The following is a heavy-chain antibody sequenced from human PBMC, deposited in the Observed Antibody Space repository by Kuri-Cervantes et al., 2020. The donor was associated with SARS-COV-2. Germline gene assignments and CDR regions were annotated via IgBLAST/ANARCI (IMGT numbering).Heavy chain of an antibody. Sequence: SETLSLTCTVSGGSISSRSYYWGWIRQPPGKGLEWVGNINYSGSTYYNPALKSRITISVDTSKNQFSLKLSSVTAADTAVYYCARGRPRSVVPAATQLNSEYFQHWGQGTLVTVSS. V-gene: IGHV4-39*07. CDR3: ARGRPRSVVPAATQLNSEYFQH. CDR1: GGSISSRSYY. D-gene: IGHD2-2*01. CDR2: INYSGST. J-gene: IGHJ1*01.